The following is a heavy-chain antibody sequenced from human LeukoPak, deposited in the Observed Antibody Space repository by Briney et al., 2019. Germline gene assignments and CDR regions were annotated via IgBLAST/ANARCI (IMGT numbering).Heavy chain of an antibody. D-gene: IGHD3-10*01. CDR1: GYTFTGYY. Sequence: ASVKVSCKASGYTFTGYYMHWVRQAPGQGLEWMGWINPNSGGTNYAQKFQGRVAMTRDTSISTAYMELSRLRSDDTAVYYCARGFGSGSYYNVGPYYYYMDVWGKGTTVTISS. V-gene: IGHV1-2*02. CDR3: ARGFGSGSYYNVGPYYYYMDV. CDR2: INPNSGGT. J-gene: IGHJ6*03.